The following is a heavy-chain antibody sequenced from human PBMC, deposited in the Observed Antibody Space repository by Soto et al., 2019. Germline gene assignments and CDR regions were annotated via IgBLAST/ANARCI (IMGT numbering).Heavy chain of an antibody. Sequence: GGYLSLSCAGSGLTFSAHYLDWVRPAQGKGLEWVCRSRVQAEAYSTAYAASVKGRFTTSRDESKNSVYLQMNSRKTEDTAVYYCVRATYFSDSSGYTRCFDYWGRGPRGTFSS. CDR3: VRATYFSDSSGYTRCFDY. CDR2: SRVQAEAYST. V-gene: IGHV3-72*01. J-gene: IGHJ4*02. CDR1: GLTFSAHY. D-gene: IGHD3-22*01.